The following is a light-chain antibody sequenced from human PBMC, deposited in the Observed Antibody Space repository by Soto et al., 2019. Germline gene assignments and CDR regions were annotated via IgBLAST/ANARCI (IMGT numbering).Light chain of an antibody. CDR3: QQHSNWPPIT. J-gene: IGKJ5*01. Sequence: EIVLKQSPATLSLSTASRGTIPRSASQSVSSYLAWYQQKPGQAPRLLLYDASNRATGIPPRFSGSGSGTDFTLTISSLQPEDFAVYYCQQHSNWPPITFGTGTRVEIK. CDR1: QSVSSY. V-gene: IGKV3-11*01. CDR2: DAS.